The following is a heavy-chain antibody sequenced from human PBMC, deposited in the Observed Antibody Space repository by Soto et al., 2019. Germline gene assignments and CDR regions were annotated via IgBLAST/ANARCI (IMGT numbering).Heavy chain of an antibody. D-gene: IGHD1-26*01. CDR2: IYSGSST. J-gene: IGHJ4*02. CDR1: GFTVSSNY. Sequence: GGSLRLSCAVSGFTVSSNYMSWVRQAPGKGLEWVSLIYSGSSTYYADSVKGRFTISRDNSKNTLYLQMNSLRAEDTAVYYCATFIVGATMWGPGTLVTVSS. CDR3: ATFIVGATM. V-gene: IGHV3-53*01.